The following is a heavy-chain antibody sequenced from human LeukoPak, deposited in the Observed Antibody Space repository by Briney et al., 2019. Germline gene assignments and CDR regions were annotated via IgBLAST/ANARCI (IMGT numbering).Heavy chain of an antibody. CDR3: ANRGPQLRRTFDY. CDR1: GFTFSSYW. CDR2: IKQDGSEK. V-gene: IGHV3-7*03. Sequence: GGSLRLSCAASGFTFSSYWMSWVRQAPGKGLEWVANIKQDGSEKYYVDSVKGRFTISRDNSKNTLYLQMNSLRAEDTAVYYCANRGPQLRRTFDYWGQGTLVTVSS. J-gene: IGHJ4*02. D-gene: IGHD6-13*01.